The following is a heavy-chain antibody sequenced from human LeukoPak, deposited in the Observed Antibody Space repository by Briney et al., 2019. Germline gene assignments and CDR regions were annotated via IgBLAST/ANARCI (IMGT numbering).Heavy chain of an antibody. J-gene: IGHJ4*02. CDR1: GLTFSSYW. CDR3: AGGAGWLIDY. Sequence: GGSLRLSCAASGLTFSSYWMNWVRQAPGKGLEWVTNIKQDGSEEHYVDFVKGRFTISRDNAKNSVYLQMNSLRAEDTAMYYCAGGAGWLIDYWGQGALVTVSS. D-gene: IGHD6-19*01. V-gene: IGHV3-7*03. CDR2: IKQDGSEE.